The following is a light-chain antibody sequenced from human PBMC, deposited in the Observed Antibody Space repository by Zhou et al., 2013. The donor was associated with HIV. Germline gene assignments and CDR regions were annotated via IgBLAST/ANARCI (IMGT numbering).Light chain of an antibody. Sequence: EIVLTQSPGTLSLSPGERATLSCRASQSFSSSSLSWYQQKPGQAPRLLIYAASSRATGIPDRFGGSGSGTDFTLTISSLQSEDFAVYYCQQTTNWPRCSFGQGTKLEI. V-gene: IGKV3D-20*02. J-gene: IGKJ2*04. CDR1: QSFSSSS. CDR2: AAS. CDR3: QQTTNWPRCS.